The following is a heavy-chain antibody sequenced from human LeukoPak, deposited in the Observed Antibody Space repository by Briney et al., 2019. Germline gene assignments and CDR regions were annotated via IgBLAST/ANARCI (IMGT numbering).Heavy chain of an antibody. CDR1: GYSFTNYW. D-gene: IGHD3-22*01. CDR3: ARAPEYYYDSSGYYPYFGY. Sequence: GESLKISCKGSGYSFTNYWMAWVRQMPGKGLECMGIIYPGDSDTRYSPSSQGQVTISADESISTVYLQWNSLKASDTAMYYCARAPEYYYDSSGYYPYFGYWGRGTLVTVSS. V-gene: IGHV5-51*01. J-gene: IGHJ4*02. CDR2: IYPGDSDT.